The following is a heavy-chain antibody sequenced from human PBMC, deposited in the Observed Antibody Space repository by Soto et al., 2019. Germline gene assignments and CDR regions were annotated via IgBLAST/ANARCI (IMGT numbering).Heavy chain of an antibody. V-gene: IGHV1-58*02. Sequence: SVKVSCKASGFTITSSAMQWVRQARGQRLEWIGWIVVGSGNTNYAQKFQERVTITRDMSTSTAYMELNSLRAEDTAVYYCAKARGGSYYLFYYWGQGTLVTVSS. D-gene: IGHD1-26*01. CDR3: AKARGGSYYLFYY. CDR2: IVVGSGNT. CDR1: GFTITSSA. J-gene: IGHJ4*02.